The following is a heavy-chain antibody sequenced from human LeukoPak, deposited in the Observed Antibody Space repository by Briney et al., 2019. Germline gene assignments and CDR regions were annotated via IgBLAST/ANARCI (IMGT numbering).Heavy chain of an antibody. V-gene: IGHV4-59*08. CDR3: ARRAGIGQAYFDY. D-gene: IGHD6-13*01. CDR2: IYYSGST. J-gene: IGHJ4*02. Sequence: SETLSLTCTVSGGSMSFYYWSWIRQPPGKGLEWIGYIYYSGSTYYNPSLKSRVTISVDTSKNQFSFNLAPLPAADTAVYYCARRAGIGQAYFDYWGQGTLVTVSS. CDR1: GGSMSFYY.